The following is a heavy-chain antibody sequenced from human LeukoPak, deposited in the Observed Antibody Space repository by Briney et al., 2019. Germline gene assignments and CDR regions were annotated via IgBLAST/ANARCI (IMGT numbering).Heavy chain of an antibody. CDR2: INTNTGNP. Sequence: ASVKVSCKASGYTFTSYAMNWVRQAPGQGLEWMGWINTNTGNPTYAQGFTGRFVFSLDTSVSTAYLQISSLKAEDTAVYYCARGGVTIFGVVIKTIDAFDIWGQGTMVTVSS. J-gene: IGHJ3*02. CDR3: ARGGVTIFGVVIKTIDAFDI. CDR1: GYTFTSYA. V-gene: IGHV7-4-1*02. D-gene: IGHD3-3*01.